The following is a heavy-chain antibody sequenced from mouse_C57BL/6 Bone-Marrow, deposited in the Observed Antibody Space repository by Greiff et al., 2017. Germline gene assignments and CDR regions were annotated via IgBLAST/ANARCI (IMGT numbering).Heavy chain of an antibody. V-gene: IGHV6-3*01. CDR1: GFTFSNYW. J-gene: IGHJ4*01. CDR2: IRLKSDNYAT. CDR3: TPMDY. Sequence: EVQLVESGGGLVQPGGSMKLSCVASGFTFSNYWMNWVRQSPEKGLEWVAQIRLKSDNYATHYAESVKGRFTISRDDSKSSVYLQMHNLRAEDTGIYYCTPMDYWGQGTSVTVSS.